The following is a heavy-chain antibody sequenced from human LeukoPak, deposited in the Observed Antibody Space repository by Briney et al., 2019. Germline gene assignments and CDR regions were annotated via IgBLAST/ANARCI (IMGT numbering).Heavy chain of an antibody. CDR3: AKGLVVVPAAYDY. CDR2: ISGSGGST. D-gene: IGHD2-2*01. Sequence: GGSLRLSCAASGFTFSSYAMSWVRQAPGKGLEWVSAISGSGGSTYYADSVKGRFTISRDNSKSTLYLQMNSLRAEDTAVYYCAKGLVVVPAAYDYWGQGTLVTVSS. CDR1: GFTFSSYA. V-gene: IGHV3-23*01. J-gene: IGHJ4*02.